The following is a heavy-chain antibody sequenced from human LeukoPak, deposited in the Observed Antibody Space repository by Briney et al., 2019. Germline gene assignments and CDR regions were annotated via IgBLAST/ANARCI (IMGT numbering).Heavy chain of an antibody. J-gene: IGHJ3*02. D-gene: IGHD3-22*01. CDR1: GFTFNNYA. Sequence: GGSLRLSCAASGFTFNNYALTWVRQTPGKGLECVSAISGDGVSPYYADSVRGRFTISRDNTKNTLYLQMNSLRAEDTAVYYCAREGGYYDSSGSKSHMRAFDIWGQGTMVTVSS. CDR3: AREGGYYDSSGSKSHMRAFDI. V-gene: IGHV3-23*01. CDR2: ISGDGVSP.